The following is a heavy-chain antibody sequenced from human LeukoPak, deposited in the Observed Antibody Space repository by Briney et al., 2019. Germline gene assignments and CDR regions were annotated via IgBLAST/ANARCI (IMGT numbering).Heavy chain of an antibody. CDR1: GHTFTGYY. V-gene: IGHV1-2*02. D-gene: IGHD6-13*01. CDR2: INPNSGGT. CDR3: ARGFFESGWYVSGKNWFDP. Sequence: ASVKVSCKXSGHTFTGYYMHWVRQAPGQGLEWMGWINPNSGGTNYAQKFQGRVTMTRDTSISTAYMELSGLRSDDTAVYYCARGFFESGWYVSGKNWFDPWGQGTLVTVSS. J-gene: IGHJ5*02.